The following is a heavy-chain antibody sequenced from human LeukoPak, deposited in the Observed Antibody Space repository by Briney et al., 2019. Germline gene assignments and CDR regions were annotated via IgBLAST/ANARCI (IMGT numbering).Heavy chain of an antibody. CDR2: ISGSGGST. J-gene: IGHJ6*03. CDR1: AFTSSSYA. D-gene: IGHD1-26*01. Sequence: GGSLRLSCAASAFTSSSYAMSWVRQAPGKGLEWVSTISGSGGSTYYADSVKGRFTISRDNSKNTLYLQMNSLRAEDTAVYYCAKGSIVGATSYYYLDVWGTGTTVTVSS. CDR3: AKGSIVGATSYYYLDV. V-gene: IGHV3-23*01.